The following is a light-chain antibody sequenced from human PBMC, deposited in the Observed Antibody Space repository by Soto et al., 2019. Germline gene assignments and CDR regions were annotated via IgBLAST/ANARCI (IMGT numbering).Light chain of an antibody. CDR3: QQYETFSGT. CDR1: QFISSF. V-gene: IGKV1-5*01. J-gene: IGKJ1*01. CDR2: DAS. Sequence: DFQMTQSPSSLSASVGDTVTITCRASQFISSFLNWYQQKPGRAPQLLIYDASALPRGVPSRFSGSGSGTKFTLTIASLQPDDFATYYCQQYETFSGTFGPGTKVDIK.